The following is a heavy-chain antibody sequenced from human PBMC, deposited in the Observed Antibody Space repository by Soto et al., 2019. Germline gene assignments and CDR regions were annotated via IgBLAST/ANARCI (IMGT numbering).Heavy chain of an antibody. CDR2: SIPIFGTA. V-gene: IGHV1-69*12. CDR3: ARDLRQQLPTGYYYYGMDV. D-gene: IGHD6-13*01. CDR1: GGTFSSYA. Sequence: QVQLVQSGAEVKKPGSSVKVSCKASGGTFSSYAISWVRQAPGQGLEWMGGSIPIFGTANYAQKFQGRVTITADESTSTAYMELSSLRSEDTAVYYCARDLRQQLPTGYYYYGMDVWGQGTTVTVSS. J-gene: IGHJ6*02.